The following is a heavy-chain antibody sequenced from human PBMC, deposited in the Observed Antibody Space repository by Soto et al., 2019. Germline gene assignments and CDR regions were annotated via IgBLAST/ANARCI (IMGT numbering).Heavy chain of an antibody. D-gene: IGHD6-13*01. CDR3: ARDLAAGDH. V-gene: IGHV1-46*01. J-gene: IGHJ4*02. CDR2: INPARGST. CDR1: GYTFTHYY. Sequence: QVQLVQSGAEVKKPGASVKLSCRTSGYTFTHYYIHWVRQAPGQGLEWLGIINPARGSTTYAQDFQGRVTVTMATCTTTVYMYLSGLRGEGTAIFYSARDLAAGDHWGQGTGVTVSS.